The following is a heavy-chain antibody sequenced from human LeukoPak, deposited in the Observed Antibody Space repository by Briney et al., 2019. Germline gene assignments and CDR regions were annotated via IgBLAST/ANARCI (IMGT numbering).Heavy chain of an antibody. CDR3: ARHPIWTENFDY. CDR2: IYYSGST. J-gene: IGHJ4*02. Sequence: SETLSLTCTVSGDSFSTNNYHWGWIRQPPGKGLEWIGSIYYSGSTYYNPSLKSRVTISVDTSKNQFSLKLSSVTAADTAVYYCARHPIWTENFDYWGQGTLVTVSS. V-gene: IGHV4-39*01. CDR1: GDSFSTNNYH. D-gene: IGHD3-9*01.